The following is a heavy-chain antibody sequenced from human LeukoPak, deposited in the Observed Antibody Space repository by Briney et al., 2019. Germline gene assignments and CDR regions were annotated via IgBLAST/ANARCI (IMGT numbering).Heavy chain of an antibody. CDR3: ARSTGYSSSWYDWYFDL. J-gene: IGHJ2*01. CDR1: GGSISSGDYY. Sequence: SETLSLTCTVSGGSISSGDYYWSWIRQPPGKGLEWIGYIYYSGSTYYNPSLKSRVTISVDTSKNQFSLKLSSVTAADTAVYYCARSTGYSSSWYDWYFDLWGRGTLVTVSS. CDR2: IYYSGST. D-gene: IGHD6-13*01. V-gene: IGHV4-30-4*08.